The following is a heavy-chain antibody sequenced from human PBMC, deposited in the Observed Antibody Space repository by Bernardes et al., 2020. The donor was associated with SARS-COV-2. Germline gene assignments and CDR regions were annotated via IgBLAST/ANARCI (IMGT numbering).Heavy chain of an antibody. Sequence: GGSLRLSCVASGFSFNDFAMTWVRQAPGKGLEWVSSISGDGKSKYYSYSVSGRFAISRDSSKNTLYLQMNNLRAEETAVYYCAKSVGDDYGDYEYYFDHWGQGTVVTISS. CDR1: GFSFNDFA. D-gene: IGHD4-17*01. V-gene: IGHV3-23*01. CDR2: ISGDGKSK. CDR3: AKSVGDDYGDYEYYFDH. J-gene: IGHJ4*02.